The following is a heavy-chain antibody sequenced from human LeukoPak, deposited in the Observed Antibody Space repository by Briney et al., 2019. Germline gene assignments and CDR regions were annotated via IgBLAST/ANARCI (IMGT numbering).Heavy chain of an antibody. Sequence: SETLSLTCSVSGGSVSGYYWSWIRQPPGKGLEWIGYISYSGSTNYNPSLKSRVTISADTSKNQFSLKLSSVTAADTAVHYCARTGYCSGSSCYLNPVDYWGQGTLVTVSS. CDR2: ISYSGST. J-gene: IGHJ4*02. D-gene: IGHD2-15*01. V-gene: IGHV4-59*02. CDR1: GGSVSGYY. CDR3: ARTGYCSGSSCYLNPVDY.